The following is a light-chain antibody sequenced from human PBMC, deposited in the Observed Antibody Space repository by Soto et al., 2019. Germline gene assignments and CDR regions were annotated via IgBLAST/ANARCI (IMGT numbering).Light chain of an antibody. CDR1: QSISDT. CDR3: QQYNNFWT. J-gene: IGKJ1*01. CDR2: GAS. Sequence: EIVMTQSPSTLSVSPGGRATLSCRASQSISDTLAWYQQKPGQAPRLLIYGASTRAPGFPARSSGSGSGTDFTLTISRLEPEDFAVYYCQQYNNFWTFGQGTKVDIK. V-gene: IGKV3-15*01.